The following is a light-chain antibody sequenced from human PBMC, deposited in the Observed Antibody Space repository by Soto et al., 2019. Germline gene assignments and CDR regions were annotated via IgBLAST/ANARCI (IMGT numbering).Light chain of an antibody. Sequence: EIVLTQSPATLSLSPGDRAVLSCRASQSVSSTNFAWYQQKPGQAPRLLIYGASTRATGIPARFSGSGSGTEFTLTISSLQSEDFAVYYCQQYNNWPSWTFGQGTKVDIK. CDR3: QQYNNWPSWT. CDR2: GAS. CDR1: QSVSSTN. V-gene: IGKV3-15*01. J-gene: IGKJ1*01.